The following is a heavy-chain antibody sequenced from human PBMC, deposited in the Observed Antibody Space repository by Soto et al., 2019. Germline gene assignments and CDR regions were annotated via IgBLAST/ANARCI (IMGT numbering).Heavy chain of an antibody. D-gene: IGHD1-7*01. J-gene: IGHJ5*02. CDR3: GATGTCSSNVDP. V-gene: IGHV4-31*11. Sequence: QVQLQESGPGLVKPSQTLPLSCAVSGDSISSGRYYWTWIRHHPGEGLEWIGYISNSGNTYYNPSLKSRVTISLGTSKNQFSLELNSVTAADTAVYYFGATGTCSSNVDPWGQGTLVTVSS. CDR2: ISNSGNT. CDR1: GDSISSGRYY.